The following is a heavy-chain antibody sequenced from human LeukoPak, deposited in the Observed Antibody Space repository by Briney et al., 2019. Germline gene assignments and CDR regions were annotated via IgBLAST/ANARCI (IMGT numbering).Heavy chain of an antibody. CDR3: ARDGDGYTYLIDY. CDR1: GGTFSSYA. V-gene: IGHV1-2*02. D-gene: IGHD5-24*01. J-gene: IGHJ4*02. Sequence: GASVKVSCKASGGTFSSYAISWVRQAPGQGLEWMGWINPNSGGTNYAQKFQGRVTMTRDTSISTAYMELSRLRSDDTAVYYCARDGDGYTYLIDYWGQGTLVTVSS. CDR2: INPNSGGT.